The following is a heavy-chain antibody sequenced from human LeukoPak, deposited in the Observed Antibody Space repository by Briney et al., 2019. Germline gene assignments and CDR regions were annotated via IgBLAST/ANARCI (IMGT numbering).Heavy chain of an antibody. CDR2: IYTSGST. CDR1: GGSISSGSYY. V-gene: IGHV4-61*02. J-gene: IGHJ4*02. CDR3: ARDLRWELPNY. D-gene: IGHD1-26*01. Sequence: SETLSLTCTVSGGSISSGSYYWSWIRQPAGTGLEWIGRIYTSGSTNYNPSLKSRVTMSVDTSKNQFSLKLSSVTAADTAVYYCARDLRWELPNYWGQGTLVTVSS.